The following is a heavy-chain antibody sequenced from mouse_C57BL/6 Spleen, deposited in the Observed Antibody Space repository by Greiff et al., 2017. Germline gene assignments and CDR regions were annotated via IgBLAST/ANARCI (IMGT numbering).Heavy chain of an antibody. V-gene: IGHV5-9-1*02. CDR3: TRERYGNFFAY. Sequence: EVKLVESVAFLFNPLFSLKLSCAASGFTFSSYAMSWVRQTPEKRLEWVAYISSGGDYIYYADTVKGRFTISRDNARNTLYLQMSSLKSEDTAMYYCTRERYGNFFAYWGQGTLVTVSA. J-gene: IGHJ3*01. CDR2: ISSGGDYI. D-gene: IGHD2-10*02. CDR1: GFTFSSYA.